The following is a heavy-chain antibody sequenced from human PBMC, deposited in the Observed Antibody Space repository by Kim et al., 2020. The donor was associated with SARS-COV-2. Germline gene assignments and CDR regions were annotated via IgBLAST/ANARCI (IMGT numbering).Heavy chain of an antibody. Sequence: GGSLRLSCAASGFTFSSYSMNWVRQAPGKGLEWVSYISSSSSTIYYADSVKGRFTISRDNAKNSLYLQMNSLRAEDTAVYYCARDGGGRYNWNDVGVVDYWGQGTLVTVSS. CDR2: ISSSSSTI. J-gene: IGHJ4*02. D-gene: IGHD1-20*01. CDR1: GFTFSSYS. CDR3: ARDGGGRYNWNDVGVVDY. V-gene: IGHV3-48*04.